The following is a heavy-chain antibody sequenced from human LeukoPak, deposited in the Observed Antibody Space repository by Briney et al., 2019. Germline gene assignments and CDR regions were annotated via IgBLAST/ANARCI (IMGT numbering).Heavy chain of an antibody. Sequence: GGSLRLSCAASGFTVSSNYMSWVRQAPGKGLEWVSVIYSGGSTYYADSVKGRFTISRDNSKNTLYLQMNSLRAEDTAVYYCARVASSSLPTYYYYYYMDVWGKGTTVTISS. J-gene: IGHJ6*03. V-gene: IGHV3-66*01. CDR3: ARVASSSLPTYYYYYYMDV. CDR2: IYSGGST. CDR1: GFTVSSNY. D-gene: IGHD6-13*01.